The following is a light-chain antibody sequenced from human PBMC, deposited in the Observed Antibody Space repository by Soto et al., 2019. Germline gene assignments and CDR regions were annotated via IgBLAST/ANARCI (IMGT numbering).Light chain of an antibody. CDR2: TTN. Sequence: QAVVTQEPSLTVSPGGTVTLTCASSTGAVTSGNYPSWFQQKPGQTPRTLIYTTNNRYSWTPARFSGSLLGGKAALTLSGVQPEDEAEYYCLLYYGGAHLVFGGGTKVTVL. CDR3: LLYYGGAHLV. J-gene: IGLJ3*02. V-gene: IGLV7-43*01. CDR1: TGAVTSGNY.